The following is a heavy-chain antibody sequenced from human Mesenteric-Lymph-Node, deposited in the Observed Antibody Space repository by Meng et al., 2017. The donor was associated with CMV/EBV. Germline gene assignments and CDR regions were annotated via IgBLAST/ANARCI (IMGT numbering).Heavy chain of an antibody. CDR3: AILGEGAMGAYFDY. CDR2: ISSSSSYI. Sequence: GESLKISCAASGFTFSSYSMNWVRQAPGKGLEWVSSISSSSSYIYYADSVKGRFTISRDNAKNSLYLQMNSLRAEDTAVYYCAILGEGAMGAYFDYWDQGTLVTVSS. D-gene: IGHD1-26*01. CDR1: GFTFSSYS. J-gene: IGHJ4*02. V-gene: IGHV3-21*01.